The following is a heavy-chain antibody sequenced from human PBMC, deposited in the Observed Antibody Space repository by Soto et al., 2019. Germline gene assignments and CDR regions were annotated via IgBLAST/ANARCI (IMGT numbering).Heavy chain of an antibody. Sequence: GESLKISCKGSGYSFTSYWIGWVRQMPGKGLEWMGIIYPGDSDTRYSSSFQGQVTISADKSISTAYLQWSSLKASDTAMYYCARWGTYYGSGSYYIGYYYYGMDVWGQGTTVTVSS. D-gene: IGHD3-10*01. CDR3: ARWGTYYGSGSYYIGYYYYGMDV. CDR2: IYPGDSDT. J-gene: IGHJ6*02. CDR1: GYSFTSYW. V-gene: IGHV5-51*01.